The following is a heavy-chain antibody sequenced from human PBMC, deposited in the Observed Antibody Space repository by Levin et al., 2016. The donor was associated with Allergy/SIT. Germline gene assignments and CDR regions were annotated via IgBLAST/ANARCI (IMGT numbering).Heavy chain of an antibody. CDR3: ARDPRSESAYSWFDP. J-gene: IGHJ5*02. V-gene: IGHV3-7*01. Sequence: GGSLRLSCVASGFDFSRYWMSWVRQAPGKGLEWVANINQDGSKKNYVDSVKGRFTISRDNAGNSLHLQMYSLRAEDSALYYCARDPRSESAYSWFDPWGQGTLVTVSS. CDR2: INQDGSKK. D-gene: IGHD3-3*01. CDR1: GFDFSRYW.